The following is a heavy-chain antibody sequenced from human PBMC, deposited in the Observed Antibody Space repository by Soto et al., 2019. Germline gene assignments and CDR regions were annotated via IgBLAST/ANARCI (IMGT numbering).Heavy chain of an antibody. CDR3: ARWGCSGTNCNLNQRSYDL. CDR1: GFTFSSYG. CDR2: ISYDGSNK. V-gene: IGHV3-30*03. J-gene: IGHJ4*02. Sequence: GGSLRLSCAASGFTFSSYGMHWVRQAPGKGLEWVAVISYDGSNKYYADSVKGRFTISRDNSKNTMYLQMNNLRAEDTAVYYCARWGCSGTNCNLNQRSYDLWGQGTLDTVSS. D-gene: IGHD2-15*01.